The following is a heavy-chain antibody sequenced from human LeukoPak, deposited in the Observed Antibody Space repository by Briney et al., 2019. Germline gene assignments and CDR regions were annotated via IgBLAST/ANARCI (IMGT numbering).Heavy chain of an antibody. D-gene: IGHD1-1*01. CDR2: VSHSGSA. CDR1: DYSISSRYW. Sequence: SETLSLTCAVSDYSISSRYWWGWVRQSPGKGLEWIGSVSHSGSAHYNPSLKSRVTVSVDTSKNQFSLTLSSVTAADTAVYFCTRDDKTTTGPYFDYWGQGTLVTVSS. J-gene: IGHJ4*02. CDR3: TRDDKTTTGPYFDY. V-gene: IGHV4-38-2*02.